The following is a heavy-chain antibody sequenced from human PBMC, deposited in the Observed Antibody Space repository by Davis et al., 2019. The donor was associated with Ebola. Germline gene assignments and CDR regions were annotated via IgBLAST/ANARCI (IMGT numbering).Heavy chain of an antibody. Sequence: ASVKVSCKASGYTFTSYYMHWVRQAPGQGLEWMGIINPSGGSTSYAQKFQGRVTMTRDTSTSTAYMELSSLRSEDTAVYYCARATGDWWFDPWGQGTLVTVSS. J-gene: IGHJ5*02. V-gene: IGHV1-46*01. D-gene: IGHD7-27*01. CDR2: INPSGGST. CDR3: ARATGDWWFDP. CDR1: GYTFTSYY.